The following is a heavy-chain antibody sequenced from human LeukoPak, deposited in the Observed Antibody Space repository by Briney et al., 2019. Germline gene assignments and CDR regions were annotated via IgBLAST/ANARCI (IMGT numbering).Heavy chain of an antibody. CDR3: ASTQSSGWYYGDY. CDR2: IYYSGST. CDR1: GFTFSSYE. J-gene: IGHJ4*02. V-gene: IGHV4-59*05. Sequence: PGGSLRLSCAASGFTFSSYEMNWVRQAPGKGLEWIGSIYYSGSTYYNPSLKSRVTISVDTSKNQFSLKLSSVTAADTAVYYCASTQSSGWYYGDYWGQGTLVTVSS. D-gene: IGHD6-19*01.